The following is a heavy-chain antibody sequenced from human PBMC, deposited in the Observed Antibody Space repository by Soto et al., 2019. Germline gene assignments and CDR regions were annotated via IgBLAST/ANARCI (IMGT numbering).Heavy chain of an antibody. CDR3: ARDRANIAVAATPYYYYGMDV. J-gene: IGHJ6*02. CDR1: GGSISSGGYY. CDR2: IYYSGST. Sequence: LSLTCTVPGGSISSGGYYWSWIRQHPGKGLEWIGYIYYSGSTYYNPSLKSRVTISVDTPKNQFSLRLSSVTAADTAVYYCARDRANIAVAATPYYYYGMDVWGQGTTVTVSS. D-gene: IGHD6-19*01. V-gene: IGHV4-31*03.